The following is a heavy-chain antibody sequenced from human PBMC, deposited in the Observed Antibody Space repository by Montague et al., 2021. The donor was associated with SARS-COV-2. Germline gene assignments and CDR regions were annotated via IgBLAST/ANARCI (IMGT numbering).Heavy chain of an antibody. Sequence: SETLSLTCAVYDGSFSDYSWTWIRQPPGKGLEWIGEINHRGSTNYNPSLKSRVTISVDTPKNQLSLKMTSVTAADTAVYYCARGRQHINMVVVVVTGGEYYFDYWGQGTLVAVSA. CDR3: ARGRQHINMVVVVVTGGEYYFDY. D-gene: IGHD3-22*01. CDR2: INHRGST. CDR1: DGSFSDYS. V-gene: IGHV4-34*01. J-gene: IGHJ4*02.